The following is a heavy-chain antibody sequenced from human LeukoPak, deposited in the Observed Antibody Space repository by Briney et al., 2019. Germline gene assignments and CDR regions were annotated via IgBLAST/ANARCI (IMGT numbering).Heavy chain of an antibody. J-gene: IGHJ3*02. CDR3: AKDQTPYYDILTDYYEGAFDI. V-gene: IGHV3-23*01. CDR2: ISGSGGST. D-gene: IGHD3-9*01. Sequence: GGSLRLSCAASGFTFSSYAMSWVRQAPGKGLEWVSAISGSGGSTYYADSVKGRFTISRDNSKNTLYLQMNSLRAEDTAVYYCAKDQTPYYDILTDYYEGAFDIWGQGTMVTVSS. CDR1: GFTFSSYA.